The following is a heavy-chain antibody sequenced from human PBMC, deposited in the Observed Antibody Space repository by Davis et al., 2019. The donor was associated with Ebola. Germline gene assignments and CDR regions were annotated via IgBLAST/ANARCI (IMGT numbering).Heavy chain of an antibody. CDR3: ARVIVVVPAATNWFDP. D-gene: IGHD2-2*01. CDR2: INHSGRS. V-gene: IGHV4-34*01. Sequence: PGGSLRLSCAASGFTFSSYAMSWVRQAPGKGLEWIGEINHSGRSNNNPSLKSRVTISVDTSKNQFSLKLSSVTAADTAVYYCARVIVVVPAATNWFDPWGQGTLVTVSS. CDR1: GFTFSSYA. J-gene: IGHJ5*02.